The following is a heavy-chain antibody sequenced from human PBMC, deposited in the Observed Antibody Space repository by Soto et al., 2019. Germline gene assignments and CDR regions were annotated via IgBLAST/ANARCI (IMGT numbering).Heavy chain of an antibody. CDR3: ARGGFTMVRPTPNYGMDV. V-gene: IGHV1-69*06. Sequence: SVKGYCTASGGRFSIYAIGWVRKEHGQGLEWMGGIIPIFGTANYAQKFQGRVTITADKSTSTAYMELSSLRSEDTAVYYCARGGFTMVRPTPNYGMDVWGQGTTVTVSS. D-gene: IGHD3-10*01. CDR1: GGRFSIYA. J-gene: IGHJ6*02. CDR2: IIPIFGTA.